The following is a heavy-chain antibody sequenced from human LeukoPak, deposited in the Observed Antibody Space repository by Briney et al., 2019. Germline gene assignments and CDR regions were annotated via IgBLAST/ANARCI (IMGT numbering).Heavy chain of an antibody. CDR3: ARVSVGGYYMDV. CDR2: INPNSGGT. CDR1: EYTFTDYY. D-gene: IGHD3-16*01. J-gene: IGHJ6*03. V-gene: IGHV1-2*02. Sequence: GASVKVSCKASEYTFTDYYIHWVRQAPGQGLEWMGWINPNSGGTNYAQKFQGRVTMTRDTSISTAYMELSRLRSDDTAVYYCARVSVGGYYMDVWGEGTTVTISS.